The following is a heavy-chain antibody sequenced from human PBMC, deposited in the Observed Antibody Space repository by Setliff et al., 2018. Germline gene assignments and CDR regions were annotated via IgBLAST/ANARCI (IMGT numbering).Heavy chain of an antibody. CDR1: GFNFNIYT. V-gene: IGHV3-21*01. D-gene: IGHD2-2*01. CDR2: ISSSGTYI. Sequence: GGSLRLSCAASGFNFNIYTINWVRRAPGKGLQWVSSISSSGTYIQYVEPVKGRFTISRDNAAKSVSLQMNSLRAEDTGVYFCVRERDPLKSSYDGLDRWGQGTLVTVSS. J-gene: IGHJ5*02. CDR3: VRERDPLKSSYDGLDR.